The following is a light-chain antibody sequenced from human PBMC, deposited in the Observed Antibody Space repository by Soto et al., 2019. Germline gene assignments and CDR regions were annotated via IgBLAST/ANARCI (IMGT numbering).Light chain of an antibody. V-gene: IGKV3-20*01. CDR2: GAS. CDR1: QSVSSSY. CDR3: HQYDNPPLT. J-gene: IGKJ4*01. Sequence: EIVLTQSPGTLSLSPGERATLSCRASQSVSSSYLAWYQQKPGQAPRLLIYGASSRATGIPDRFSGSGSGTDFTLTISRLEPEDFAVYYCHQYDNPPLTFGGGTKVEIK.